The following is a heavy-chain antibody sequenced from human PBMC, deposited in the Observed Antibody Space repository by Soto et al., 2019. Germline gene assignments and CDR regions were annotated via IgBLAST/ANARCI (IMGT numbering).Heavy chain of an antibody. V-gene: IGHV4-30-4*01. D-gene: IGHD2-15*01. Sequence: SETLSLTCTVSGGSISSGDYYWGWIRQPPGKGLEWIGYIYYSGSTYYNPSLKSRVTTSVDTSKNQFSLKLSSVTAADTAVYYCARVADCSGGRCYFSVDYWGQGTLVTVSS. CDR3: ARVADCSGGRCYFSVDY. CDR1: GGSISSGDYY. J-gene: IGHJ4*02. CDR2: IYYSGST.